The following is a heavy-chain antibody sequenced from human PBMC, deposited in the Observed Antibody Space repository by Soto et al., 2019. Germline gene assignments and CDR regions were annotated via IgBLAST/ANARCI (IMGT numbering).Heavy chain of an antibody. CDR1: GFTFSSYA. D-gene: IGHD3-3*01. V-gene: IGHV3-23*01. CDR2: ISGSGGST. Sequence: EVQLLESGGGLVQPGGSLRLSCAASGFTFSSYAMSWVRQAPGKGLEWVSAISGSGGSTYYADSVKGRFTISRDNPKYTLYQQMYGLRSEDTAVYYCAKLTRFDFWSGYQCFDYWGQGTLVTVSS. J-gene: IGHJ4*02. CDR3: AKLTRFDFWSGYQCFDY.